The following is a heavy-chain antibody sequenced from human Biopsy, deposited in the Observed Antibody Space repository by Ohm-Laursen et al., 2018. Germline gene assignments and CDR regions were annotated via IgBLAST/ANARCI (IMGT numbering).Heavy chain of an antibody. CDR1: GGDINNYY. V-gene: IGHV4-4*07. J-gene: IGHJ2*01. CDR3: ASDRGYYSDRTVPGYFDL. CDR2: IYPGGST. Sequence: SETLSLTCNVSGGDINNYYWSWIRQPAGKGLEGIGRIYPGGSTNDNPSLKSRVTMSVDTSKKQLSLRLRSVTAADTAMYYCASDRGYYSDRTVPGYFDLWGRGTLVTVFS. D-gene: IGHD3-22*01.